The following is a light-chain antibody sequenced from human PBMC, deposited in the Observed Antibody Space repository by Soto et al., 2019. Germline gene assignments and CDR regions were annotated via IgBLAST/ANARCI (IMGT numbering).Light chain of an antibody. CDR2: AAS. Sequence: DIQVAQSPSSLSASVGDRVTITCRASQRIDNFLAWYQQKPGKVPKLLIYAASTLESGVPSRFSASGSGIDFTLTISSLQPEDVATYYCQKYNSGPRTFRQGTKLEI. V-gene: IGKV1-27*01. CDR3: QKYNSGPRT. CDR1: QRIDNF. J-gene: IGKJ1*01.